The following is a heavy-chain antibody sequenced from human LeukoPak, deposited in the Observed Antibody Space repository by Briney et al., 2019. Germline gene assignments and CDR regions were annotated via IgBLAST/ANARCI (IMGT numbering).Heavy chain of an antibody. CDR3: ARRGKAVASLDY. J-gene: IGHJ4*02. D-gene: IGHD6-19*01. CDR2: INPSGGST. CDR1: GYTFTSYC. V-gene: IGHV1-46*01. Sequence: ASVKVSCKASGYTFTSYCMHWVRQAPGQGLEWMGIINPSGGSTSYAQKFQGRVTMTRDTSTSTVYMELSSLRSEDTAVYYCARRGKAVASLDYWGQGTLVTVSS.